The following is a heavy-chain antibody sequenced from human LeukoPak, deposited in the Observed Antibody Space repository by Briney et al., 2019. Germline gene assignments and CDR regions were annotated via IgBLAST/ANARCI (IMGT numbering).Heavy chain of an antibody. D-gene: IGHD6-19*01. CDR1: GFTFSSYW. CDR3: ARVSSLAVAGFFDY. V-gene: IGHV3-7*01. Sequence: GGSLRLSCAASGFTFSSYWMNWVRQAPGKGLEWVANIKQDGSEKDYVDSVKGRFTISRDNAKNSLYLQMNSLRAEDTAVYFCARVSSLAVAGFFDYWGQGILVTVSS. J-gene: IGHJ4*02. CDR2: IKQDGSEK.